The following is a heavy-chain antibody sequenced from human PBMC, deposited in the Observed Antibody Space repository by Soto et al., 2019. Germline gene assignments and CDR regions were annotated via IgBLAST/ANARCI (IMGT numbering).Heavy chain of an antibody. D-gene: IGHD6-13*01. CDR2: IYYSGNT. J-gene: IGHJ5*02. CDR1: GGSMSGSF. V-gene: IGHV4-59*01. CDR3: ARGAGYSSSWPFDP. Sequence: QLLESGPGLVKPSETLSLTCTVSGGSMSGSFWSWIRQPPGKGLEWIGYIYYSGNTDYNPSLKSRVTISVDTSKNQFSLKLSSVTAADTAVYYCARGAGYSSSWPFDPWGQGTLVTVSS.